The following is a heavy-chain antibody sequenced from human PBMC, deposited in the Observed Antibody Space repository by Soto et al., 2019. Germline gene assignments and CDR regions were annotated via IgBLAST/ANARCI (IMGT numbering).Heavy chain of an antibody. J-gene: IGHJ4*02. Sequence: QVQLQESGPGLVKPSETLSLTCTVSGGSISSYYWSWIRQPPGKGLEWIGYIYYSGSTNYNPSLKGRVTISVDTSKNQFSLKLSSVTAADTAVYYCARVSPAVADFDYWGQGTLVTVSS. CDR1: GGSISSYY. D-gene: IGHD6-19*01. CDR2: IYYSGST. CDR3: ARVSPAVADFDY. V-gene: IGHV4-59*01.